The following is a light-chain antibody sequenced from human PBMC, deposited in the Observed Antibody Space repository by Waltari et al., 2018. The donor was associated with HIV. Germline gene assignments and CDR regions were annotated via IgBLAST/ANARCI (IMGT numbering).Light chain of an antibody. Sequence: QSALTQPASVSGSPGQSITISCTGTSSDIGGYKYVSWYQQQPGKAPKLMISEVSNRPSGVSNRFSGSKSGNTASLTISGLQAEDEADYYCSPYTTSSTWVFGGGTKLTVL. CDR2: EVS. CDR3: SPYTTSSTWV. V-gene: IGLV2-14*01. J-gene: IGLJ3*02. CDR1: SSDIGGYKY.